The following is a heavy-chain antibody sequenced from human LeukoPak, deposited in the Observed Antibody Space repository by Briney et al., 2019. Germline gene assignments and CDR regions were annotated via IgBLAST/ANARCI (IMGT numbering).Heavy chain of an antibody. CDR3: ARGYGAI. Sequence: SETLSLTCAVYGGSFSGYYWSWIRQPPGKGLEWIGEINHSGSTNYNPSLKSRVTISVDTSKNQFSLKLSSVTAADTAVYYCARGYGAIWGQGTPVTVSS. CDR1: GGSFSGYY. CDR2: INHSGST. D-gene: IGHD2-2*01. J-gene: IGHJ4*02. V-gene: IGHV4-34*01.